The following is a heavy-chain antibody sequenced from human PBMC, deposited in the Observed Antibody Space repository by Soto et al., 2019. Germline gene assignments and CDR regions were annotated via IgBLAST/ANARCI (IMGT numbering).Heavy chain of an antibody. CDR1: GFTFSSYA. Sequence: GGSLRLSCAASGFTFSSYAMSWVRQAPGKGLEWVSAISGSGGSTYYADSVKGRFTISRDNSKNTLYLQMNSLRAEDTAVYYCAKPRWFGELLYSFDYWGQGTLVTVSS. CDR2: ISGSGGST. V-gene: IGHV3-23*01. J-gene: IGHJ4*02. CDR3: AKPRWFGELLYSFDY. D-gene: IGHD3-10*01.